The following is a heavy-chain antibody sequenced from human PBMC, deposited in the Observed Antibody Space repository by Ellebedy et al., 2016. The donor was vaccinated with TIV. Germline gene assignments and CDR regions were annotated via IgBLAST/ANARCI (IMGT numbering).Heavy chain of an antibody. Sequence: MPSETLSLTCTVSGGSISSYYWNWIRQPPGKGLEWIGYIYHTGNTNYNPSLKSRVTISVDTSKNQFSLKLSSVTAADTAVYYCARETFNWFDPWGHGALVTVSS. V-gene: IGHV4-59*08. J-gene: IGHJ5*02. CDR1: GGSISSYY. CDR3: ARETFNWFDP. CDR2: IYHTGNT.